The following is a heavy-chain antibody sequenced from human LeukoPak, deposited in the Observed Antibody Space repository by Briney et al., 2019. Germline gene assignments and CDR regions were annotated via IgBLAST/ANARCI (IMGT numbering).Heavy chain of an antibody. D-gene: IGHD3-16*01. CDR2: IDNSGST. Sequence: PSQTLSLTCTVSGGSISSTGYYWTWIRQPAGKGLEWIGYIDNSGSTNCNPSLKSRVTISVDTSKNQFSLNLTSVTAADTAVYYCARDCEFCDLLFYMNVWGKGTTVTVSS. CDR3: ARDCEFCDLLFYMNV. V-gene: IGHV4-61*09. J-gene: IGHJ6*03. CDR1: GGSISSTGYY.